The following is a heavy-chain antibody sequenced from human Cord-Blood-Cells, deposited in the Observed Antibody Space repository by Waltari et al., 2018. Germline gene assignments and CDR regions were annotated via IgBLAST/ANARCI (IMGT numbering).Heavy chain of an antibody. J-gene: IGHJ5*02. CDR3: ARDGLDSRREYSSSSAWFDP. Sequence: QVQLQQWGAGLLKPSETLSLTCAVYGGSFSGYYWSWIRQPPGKGLEWIGEINHSESSNSNPPLNSRVTISVDTSKNQFSLKLSSVTAAYTAVYYCARDGLDSRREYSSSSAWFDPWGQGTLVTVSS. CDR1: GGSFSGYY. CDR2: INHSESS. D-gene: IGHD6-6*01. V-gene: IGHV4-34*01.